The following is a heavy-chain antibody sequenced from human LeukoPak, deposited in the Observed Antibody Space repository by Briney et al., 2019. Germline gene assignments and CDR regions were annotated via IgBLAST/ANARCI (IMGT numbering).Heavy chain of an antibody. J-gene: IGHJ4*02. Sequence: SETLSLTCTISSGFIRNYYWTWIRQPPGKGLEWIGYIYYSGSTNSNSGSNNYNPSLKSRVTNSVDPSKNQFSLNLSSVTAADTAGYYCARSGYYDPFDYWGQGTLVTVSS. V-gene: IGHV4-59*08. CDR1: SGFIRNYY. CDR3: ARSGYYDPFDY. D-gene: IGHD3-22*01. CDR2: IYYSGSTNSNSGSN.